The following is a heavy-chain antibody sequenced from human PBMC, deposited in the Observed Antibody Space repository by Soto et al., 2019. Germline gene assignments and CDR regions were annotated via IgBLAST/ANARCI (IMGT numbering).Heavy chain of an antibody. CDR1: GGSISSYY. V-gene: IGHV4-59*01. D-gene: IGHD2-2*01. Sequence: SETLSITCTVSGGSISSYYWSWIRQPPGKGLEWIGYIYYSGSTNYNPSLKSRVTISVDTSKNQFSLKLSSVTAADTAVYYCARNSPFRDIVVVPAAIDYWGQGTLVTVSS. CDR3: ARNSPFRDIVVVPAAIDY. CDR2: IYYSGST. J-gene: IGHJ4*02.